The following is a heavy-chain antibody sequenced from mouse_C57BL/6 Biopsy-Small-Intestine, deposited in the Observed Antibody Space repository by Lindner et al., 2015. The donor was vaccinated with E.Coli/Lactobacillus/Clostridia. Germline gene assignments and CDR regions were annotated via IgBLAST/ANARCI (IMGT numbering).Heavy chain of an antibody. CDR3: ARSITTVVATFFDY. Sequence: VQLQESGAELARPGASVKLSCKASGYTFTGYGISWVKQRTGQGLEWIGEIYPRSGNTYYNEKFKGKATLTADKSSSTAYMELRSLTSEDSAVYFCARSITTVVATFFDYWGQAPLSQSPQ. CDR2: IYPRSGNT. V-gene: IGHV1-81*01. J-gene: IGHJ2*01. D-gene: IGHD1-1*01. CDR1: GYTFTGYG.